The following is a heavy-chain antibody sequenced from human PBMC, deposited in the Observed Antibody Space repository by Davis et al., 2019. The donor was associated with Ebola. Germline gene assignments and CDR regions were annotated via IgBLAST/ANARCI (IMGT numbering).Heavy chain of an antibody. V-gene: IGHV3-66*01. D-gene: IGHD1-1*01. Sequence: GGSLRLSCAASGFTVRSTYMSWVRQAPGKGLEWVSSIFSGGNTYYADSVKGRFTISRDNSENTLYLQMNSLRADDTAVYYCADVETGSDYWGQGTLVTVSS. CDR3: ADVETGSDY. J-gene: IGHJ4*02. CDR1: GFTVRSTY. CDR2: IFSGGNT.